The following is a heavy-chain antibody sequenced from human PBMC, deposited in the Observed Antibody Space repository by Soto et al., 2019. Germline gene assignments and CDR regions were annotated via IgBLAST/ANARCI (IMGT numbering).Heavy chain of an antibody. J-gene: IGHJ4*02. Sequence: TGGSLRLSCAASGFTFCSYGMHWVRQAPGKGLEWVAVISYDGSNKYYADSVKGRFTISRDNSKNTLYLQMNSLRAEDTAVYYCAKDLGPEQQLVHPFDYWGQGTLVTVSS. CDR2: ISYDGSNK. CDR3: AKDLGPEQQLVHPFDY. D-gene: IGHD6-13*01. V-gene: IGHV3-30*18. CDR1: GFTFCSYG.